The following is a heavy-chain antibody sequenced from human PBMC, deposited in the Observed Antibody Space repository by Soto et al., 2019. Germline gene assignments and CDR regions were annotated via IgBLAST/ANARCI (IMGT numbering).Heavy chain of an antibody. CDR1: GYTFTSYD. CDR3: ARDFPGYSSRRSLHNWFDP. CDR2: MNPNSGNT. Sequence: QVQLVQSGAEVKKPGASVKVSCKASGYTFTSYDINWVRQATGQGLEWMGWMNPNSGNTGYAQKFQGRVTMTRNTSISTAYMELSSLRSEDTAVYYCARDFPGYSSRRSLHNWFDPWGQGTLVTVSS. V-gene: IGHV1-8*01. D-gene: IGHD6-13*01. J-gene: IGHJ5*02.